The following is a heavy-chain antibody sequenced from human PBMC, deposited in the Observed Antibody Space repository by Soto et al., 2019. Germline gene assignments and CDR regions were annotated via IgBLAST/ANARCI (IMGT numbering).Heavy chain of an antibody. D-gene: IGHD4-17*01. CDR2: IYYSGST. J-gene: IGHJ4*02. CDR3: ARLDSEPQPNYGGIQYYFDY. Sequence: QLQLQESGPGLVKPSETLSLTCTVSGGSISSSSYYWGWIRQPPGKGLEWIGSIYYSGSTYYNPSLKSRVTISVDTSKNQFSLKLSSVTAADTAVYYCARLDSEPQPNYGGIQYYFDYWGQGTLVTVSS. V-gene: IGHV4-39*01. CDR1: GGSISSSSYY.